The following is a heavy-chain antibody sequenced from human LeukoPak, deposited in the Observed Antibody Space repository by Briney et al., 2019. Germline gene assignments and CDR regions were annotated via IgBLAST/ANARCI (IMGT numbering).Heavy chain of an antibody. J-gene: IGHJ3*02. D-gene: IGHD3-22*01. CDR1: GYTFTSYY. CDR2: INPSGGST. CDR3: ARDPYYYDSSGYYSAFDI. V-gene: IGHV1-46*01. Sequence: ASVKVSCKASGYTFTSYYMYWVRQAPGQGLEWMGIINPSGGSTSYAQKFQGRVTMTRDTSTSTVYMELSSLRSEDTAVYYCARDPYYYDSSGYYSAFDIWGQGTMVTVSS.